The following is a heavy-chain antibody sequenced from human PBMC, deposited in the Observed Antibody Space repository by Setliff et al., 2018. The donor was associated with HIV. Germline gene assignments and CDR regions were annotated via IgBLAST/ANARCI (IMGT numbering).Heavy chain of an antibody. Sequence: ASVKVSCKASGYTFTNYGIAWVRQAPGQELEWMGWISAYNGYTNYAQNLQGRVTMTTDTSTKTGYMELRSLTSNDTAAYYCARERGPYSSSFNFDHWGQGTLVTVSS. CDR3: ARERGPYSSSFNFDH. CDR2: ISAYNGYT. V-gene: IGHV1-18*01. D-gene: IGHD6-13*01. CDR1: GYTFTNYG. J-gene: IGHJ4*02.